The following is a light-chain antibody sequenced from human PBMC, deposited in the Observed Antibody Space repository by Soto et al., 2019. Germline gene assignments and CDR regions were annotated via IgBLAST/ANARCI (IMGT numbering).Light chain of an antibody. V-gene: IGKV1-27*01. J-gene: IGKJ1*01. Sequence: DIQMTQSPSSLSASVGDRVTITCRASQGISNYLAWYQQKPGKVPKLLIYAASTLQSGVPSRFSGSGSGTDFTLTISSLQPEDSATYYCLQHKTYPRTFGQGTKVDIK. CDR2: AAS. CDR1: QGISNY. CDR3: LQHKTYPRT.